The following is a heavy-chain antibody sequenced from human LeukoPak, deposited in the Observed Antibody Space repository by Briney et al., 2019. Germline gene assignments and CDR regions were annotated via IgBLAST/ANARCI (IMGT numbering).Heavy chain of an antibody. CDR3: ARDGDTAMVSFYDI. Sequence: ASVKVSCKASGYTFTGYYMHWVRQAPGQGLEWMGWINPNSGGTNYAQKFQGRVTITADESTNTAYMELSSLTYEDTAMYYCARDGDTAMVSFYDIWGQGTKVTVSS. D-gene: IGHD5-18*01. CDR2: INPNSGGT. J-gene: IGHJ3*02. CDR1: GYTFTGYY. V-gene: IGHV1-2*02.